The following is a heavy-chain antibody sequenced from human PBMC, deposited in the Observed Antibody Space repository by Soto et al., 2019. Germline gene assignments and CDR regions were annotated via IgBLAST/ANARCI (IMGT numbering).Heavy chain of an antibody. V-gene: IGHV3-48*02. CDR1: GFTFSSYS. CDR2: ISSSSSTI. CDR3: ARDPGPQINLHPDY. Sequence: PGGSLRLSCASSGFTFSSYSMNWVRQAPGKGLEWVSYISSSSSTIYYADSVKGRFTISRDNAKNSLYLQMNSLRDEDAAVYYCARDPGPQINLHPDYWGQGTLVTVSS. J-gene: IGHJ4*02.